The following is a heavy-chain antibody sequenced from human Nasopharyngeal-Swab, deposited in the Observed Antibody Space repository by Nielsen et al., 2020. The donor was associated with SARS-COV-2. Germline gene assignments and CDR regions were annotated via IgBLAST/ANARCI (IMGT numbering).Heavy chain of an antibody. CDR3: ARDHYYDSSGSDY. CDR1: GFTFRTYW. V-gene: IGHV3-20*01. CDR2: INWNGGST. J-gene: IGHJ4*02. D-gene: IGHD3-22*01. Sequence: GGSLRLSCAASGFTFRTYWMHWVRQVPGKGLEWVSGINWNGGSTGYADSVKGRFTISRDNAKNSLYLQMNSLRAEDTALYHCARDHYYDSSGSDYWGQGTLVIVSS.